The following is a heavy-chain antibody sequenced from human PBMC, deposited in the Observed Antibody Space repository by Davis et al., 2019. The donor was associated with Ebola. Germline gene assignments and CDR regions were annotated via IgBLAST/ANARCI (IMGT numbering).Heavy chain of an antibody. V-gene: IGHV3-15*01. J-gene: IGHJ5*02. D-gene: IGHD1-26*01. Sequence: GESLKISCAASGFTFSDYYMSWLRQAPGKGLEWVGRIKNKADGETTDYAAPVKGRFTISRDDSKTTLFLQMNSLKTDDTAVYYCGLYSGSSNWFDPWGQGTLVTVSS. CDR1: GFTFSDYY. CDR2: IKNKADGETT. CDR3: GLYSGSSNWFDP.